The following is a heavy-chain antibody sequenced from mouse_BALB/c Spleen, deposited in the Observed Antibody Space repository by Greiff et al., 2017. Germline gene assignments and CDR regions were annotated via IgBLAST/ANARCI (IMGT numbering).Heavy chain of an antibody. CDR1: GFTFTDYY. V-gene: IGHV7-3*02. CDR2: IRNKANGYTT. Sequence: EVQGVESGGGLVQPGGSLRLSCATSGFTFTDYYMSWVRQPPGKALEWLGFIRNKANGYTTEYSASVKGRFTISRDNSQSILYLQMNTLRAEDSATYYCARAYGYDAWFAYWGQGTLVTVSA. J-gene: IGHJ3*01. CDR3: ARAYGYDAWFAY. D-gene: IGHD2-2*01.